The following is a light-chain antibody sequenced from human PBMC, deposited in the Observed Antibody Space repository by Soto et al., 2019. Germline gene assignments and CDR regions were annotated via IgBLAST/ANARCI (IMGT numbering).Light chain of an antibody. CDR1: QHITND. CDR3: LDHNGYPPV. Sequence: DIQMTQSPSSLSASVGDTVTITCRASQHITNDCAWYQQKAGRAPKCLILLASRLQTGVPSRFSGSGSGTEVTLTIRSLQPEDFASYYCLDHNGYPPVFGQGTKVEIK. J-gene: IGKJ2*01. CDR2: LAS. V-gene: IGKV1-17*01.